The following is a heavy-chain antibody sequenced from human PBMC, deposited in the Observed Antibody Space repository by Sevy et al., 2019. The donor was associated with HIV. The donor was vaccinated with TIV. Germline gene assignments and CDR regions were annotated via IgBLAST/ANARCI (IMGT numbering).Heavy chain of an antibody. CDR3: ARHEAYDFWGDTIRENYYYGIDV. J-gene: IGHJ6*02. D-gene: IGHD3-3*01. V-gene: IGHV4-39*01. Sequence: SETLSLTCSVSGASITTNTYYWGWIRQAPGKGLEWIGSIFYSGRSDYNPSLKGRVTISVDTSKNQFSLKLRSVTAADTSVYYCARHEAYDFWGDTIRENYYYGIDVWGQWTTVTVSS. CDR2: IFYSGRS. CDR1: GASITTNTYY.